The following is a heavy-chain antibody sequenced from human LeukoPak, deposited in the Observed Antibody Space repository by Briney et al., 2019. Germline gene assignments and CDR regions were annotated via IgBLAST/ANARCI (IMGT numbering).Heavy chain of an antibody. CDR1: GFSFSSYA. D-gene: IGHD1-1*01. J-gene: IGHJ4*02. Sequence: PGGSLRLSCAASGFSFSSYAMSWVRQAPGKGLEWVSANSGSGGSAYYADSVKGRFTISRDNSKNTLYLQMNSLRAEDTAVYYCAKVGDWSDAYYFDYWGQGTLVTVSS. CDR2: NSGSGGSA. CDR3: AKVGDWSDAYYFDY. V-gene: IGHV3-23*01.